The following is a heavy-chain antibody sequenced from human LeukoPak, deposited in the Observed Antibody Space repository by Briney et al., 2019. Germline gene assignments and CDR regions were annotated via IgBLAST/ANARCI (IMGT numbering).Heavy chain of an antibody. D-gene: IGHD3-22*01. CDR1: GFSFRSHW. Sequence: PGGSLRLSCAASGFSFRSHWMSWVRQAPGKGLEWVSAISDSGGSTYYADSVKGRFTISRDNSKNTLYLQMNSLRAEDTAVYYCAKEGNYYDSSGPPYFDYWGQGTLVTVSS. CDR3: AKEGNYYDSSGPPYFDY. V-gene: IGHV3-23*01. J-gene: IGHJ4*02. CDR2: ISDSGGST.